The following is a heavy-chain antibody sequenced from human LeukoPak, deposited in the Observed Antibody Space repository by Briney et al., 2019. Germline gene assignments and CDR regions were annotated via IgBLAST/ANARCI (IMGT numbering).Heavy chain of an antibody. CDR3: TRHSGDIVVVVGPEVGWRRKNWFDP. CDR1: GGSISSSSYY. J-gene: IGHJ5*02. V-gene: IGHV4-39*01. CDR2: IHYRGST. D-gene: IGHD2-15*01. Sequence: PSETLSLTCTVSGGSISSSSYYWGWIRQPPGKGLEWIGSIHYRGSTYYNPSLKSRVTISVDTSKNQFSLKLSSVTAADTAVYYCTRHSGDIVVVVGPEVGWRRKNWFDPWGQGTLVTVSS.